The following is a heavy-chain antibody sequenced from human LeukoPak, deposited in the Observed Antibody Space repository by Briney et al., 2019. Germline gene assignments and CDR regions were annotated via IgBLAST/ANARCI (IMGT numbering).Heavy chain of an antibody. V-gene: IGHV3-73*01. Sequence: QAGGSLRLSCAASGFTFSGSAMHWVRQASGKGLEWVGRIRSKANSYATAYAASVKGRFTISRDDSKNTAYLQMNRLKTEDTAVYYCYTYYYGSGSYNPPFYFDYWGQGTLVTVSS. CDR3: YTYYYGSGSYNPPFYFDY. J-gene: IGHJ4*02. D-gene: IGHD3-10*01. CDR1: GFTFSGSA. CDR2: IRSKANSYAT.